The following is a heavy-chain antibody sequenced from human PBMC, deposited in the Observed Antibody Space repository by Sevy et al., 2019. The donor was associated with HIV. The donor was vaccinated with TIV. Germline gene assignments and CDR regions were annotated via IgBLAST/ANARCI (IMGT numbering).Heavy chain of an antibody. V-gene: IGHV3-30*04. CDR2: ISYDGSNK. CDR3: ARDGARGKYCSSTSCYTRAFDI. D-gene: IGHD2-2*02. Sequence: GGSLRLSCAASGFTFSSYAMHWVRQAPGKGLEWVAVISYDGSNKYYADSVKGRFTISRDNSKNTLYLQMISLRAEDTAVYYCARDGARGKYCSSTSCYTRAFDIWGQGTMVTVSS. J-gene: IGHJ3*02. CDR1: GFTFSSYA.